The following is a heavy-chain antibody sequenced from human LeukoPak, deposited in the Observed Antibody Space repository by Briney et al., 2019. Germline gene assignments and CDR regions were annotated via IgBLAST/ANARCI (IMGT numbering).Heavy chain of an antibody. J-gene: IGHJ4*02. Sequence: SQTLSLTCTVSGGSVSSSSYYWGWIRQPPGKGLEWIGNIYYSGSTYYIPSLTSRVTMSVDTSNNQFSLKMHSVTAADTAVYYCARLSKGRFFDYIFDYWGQGTLVTVSS. D-gene: IGHD3-9*01. V-gene: IGHV4-39*01. CDR1: GGSVSSSSYY. CDR3: ARLSKGRFFDYIFDY. CDR2: IYYSGST.